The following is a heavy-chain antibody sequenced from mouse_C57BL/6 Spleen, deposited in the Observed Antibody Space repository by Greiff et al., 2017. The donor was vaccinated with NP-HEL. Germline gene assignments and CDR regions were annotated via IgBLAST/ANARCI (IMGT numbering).Heavy chain of an antibody. Sequence: VQLQQSGPELVKPGASVKIPCKASGYTFTDYNMDWVKQSHGKSLEWIGDINPNNGGTIYNQKFKGKATLTVDKSSSTAYMELRSLTSEDTAVYYCARADYSNRYYAMDYWGQGTSVTVSS. J-gene: IGHJ4*01. CDR2: INPNNGGT. CDR1: GYTFTDYN. V-gene: IGHV1-18*01. CDR3: ARADYSNRYYAMDY. D-gene: IGHD2-5*01.